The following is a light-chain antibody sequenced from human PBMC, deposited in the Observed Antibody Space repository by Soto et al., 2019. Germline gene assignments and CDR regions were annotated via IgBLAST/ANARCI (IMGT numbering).Light chain of an antibody. V-gene: IGKV3-20*01. CDR2: DTS. Sequence: EVVLSQSPGTLSLYPGERATHSCRASQTLSNSFIAWYQQKPGQAPRLLIYDTSSRATGIPDRFSGSGSGTDFTLTISRLEPEDFAVYYCQQYGNSPITFGQGTRLAIK. CDR3: QQYGNSPIT. J-gene: IGKJ5*01. CDR1: QTLSNSF.